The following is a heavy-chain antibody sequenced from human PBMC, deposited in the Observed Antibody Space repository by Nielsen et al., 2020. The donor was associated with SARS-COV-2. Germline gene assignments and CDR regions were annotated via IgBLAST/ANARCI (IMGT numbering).Heavy chain of an antibody. CDR1: GGSISSSSYY. V-gene: IGHV4-39*01. CDR2: IYYSGST. Sequence: SETLSLTCTVSGGSISSSSYYRGWIRQPPGKGLEWIGSIYYSGSTYYNPSLKSRVTISVDTSKNQFSLKLSSVTAADTAVYYCARQGSVVRGVIPLYYYYGMDVWGQGTTVTVSS. CDR3: ARQGSVVRGVIPLYYYYGMDV. D-gene: IGHD3-10*01. J-gene: IGHJ6*02.